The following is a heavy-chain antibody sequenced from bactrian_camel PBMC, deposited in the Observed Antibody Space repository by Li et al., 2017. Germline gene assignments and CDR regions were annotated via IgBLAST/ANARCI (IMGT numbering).Heavy chain of an antibody. CDR1: GYASSRRC. V-gene: IGHV3S1*01. CDR2: IYTGGTT. D-gene: IGHD2*01. J-gene: IGHJ4*01. Sequence: HVQLVESGGGSVQAGGSLRLSCAGSGYASSRRCMAWFRQSVGKEREGVAAIYTGGTTGYADSVMGRFTISQNNSQNIVYLQMNSLEPEDTALYYCAANHRYCPLEGGDYTYRGPGTQVTVS. CDR3: AANHRYCPLEGGDYTY.